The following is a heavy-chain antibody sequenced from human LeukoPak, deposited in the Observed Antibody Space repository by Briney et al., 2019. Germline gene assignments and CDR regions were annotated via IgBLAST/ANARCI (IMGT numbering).Heavy chain of an antibody. CDR1: GFTFSSYA. V-gene: IGHV3-23*01. CDR2: ISGSGGST. Sequence: GGSLRLSCAASGFTFSSYAMSWVCQAPGKGLEWVSAISGSGGSTYYADSVKGRFTISRDNSKNTLYLQMNSLRAEDTAVYYCAKGYCSSTSCYTVSRAFDIWGQGTMVTVSS. J-gene: IGHJ3*02. D-gene: IGHD2-2*02. CDR3: AKGYCSSTSCYTVSRAFDI.